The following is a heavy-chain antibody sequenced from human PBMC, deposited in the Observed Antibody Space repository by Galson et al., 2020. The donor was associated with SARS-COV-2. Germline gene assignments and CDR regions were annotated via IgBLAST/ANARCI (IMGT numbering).Heavy chain of an antibody. J-gene: IGHJ6*03. V-gene: IGHV4-30-2*01. Sequence: SQTLSLTCAVSVGSISSGGYSSSWIRQPPGKGLEWIGYIYHSGSTYYNPSLKSRVTISVDRSKNQFSLKLSSVTAADTAVYYCARLVIWSPGLGQYVDVWGKGTTVTVSS. CDR3: ARLVIWSPGLGQYVDV. D-gene: IGHD3-10*01. CDR2: IYHSGST. CDR1: VGSISSGGYS.